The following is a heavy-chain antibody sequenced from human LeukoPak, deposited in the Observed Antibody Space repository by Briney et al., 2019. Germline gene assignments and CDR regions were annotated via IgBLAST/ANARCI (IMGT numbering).Heavy chain of an antibody. D-gene: IGHD3-10*01. CDR3: ARDEYYYGSGSFAPFDY. Sequence: GGSLRLPCAASGFTFKSYAMNWVRQAPGKGLEWVSSIGGSGGRTYYADSVTGRFSISRDNSKNTLYLQMNSLRAEDTAVYYCARDEYYYGSGSFAPFDYWGQGTLVTVSS. V-gene: IGHV3-23*01. CDR2: IGGSGGRT. J-gene: IGHJ4*02. CDR1: GFTFKSYA.